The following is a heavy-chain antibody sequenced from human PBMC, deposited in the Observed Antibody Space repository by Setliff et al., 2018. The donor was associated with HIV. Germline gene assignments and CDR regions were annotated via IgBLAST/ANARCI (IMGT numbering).Heavy chain of an antibody. J-gene: IGHJ4*02. CDR1: GLTFNRYG. CDR2: TKYDGSES. V-gene: IGHV3-7*01. Sequence: GGSLRLSCVVSGLTFNRYGMSWVRQVTGKGLEWVSNTKYDGSESYYVDSVKGRFIASTDNATNSLFLQMNSLRPEDTAVYYCARVRLYNNALDYWGQGTLVTVSS. CDR3: ARVRLYNNALDY. D-gene: IGHD3-10*01.